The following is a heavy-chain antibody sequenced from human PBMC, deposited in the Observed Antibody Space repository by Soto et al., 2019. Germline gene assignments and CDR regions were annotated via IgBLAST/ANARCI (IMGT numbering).Heavy chain of an antibody. CDR2: IWYDGSNK. Sequence: QVQLVESGGGVVQPGRSLRLSCAASGFTFSSYGMHWVRQAPGKGLEWVAVIWYDGSNKYYADSVKGRFTISRDNSKNKLYLQMNSLRAEDTAVYYCAREGSWERPPLDYWGQGTLVTVSS. CDR1: GFTFSSYG. D-gene: IGHD1-26*01. V-gene: IGHV3-33*01. CDR3: AREGSWERPPLDY. J-gene: IGHJ4*02.